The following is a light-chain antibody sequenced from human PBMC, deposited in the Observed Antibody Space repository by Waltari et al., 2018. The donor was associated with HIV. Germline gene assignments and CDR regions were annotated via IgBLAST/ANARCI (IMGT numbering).Light chain of an antibody. CDR2: SDN. Sequence: QSVLTQPPSASGTPGQRVTISCSGSDSNIGINAVNWYQQFPGTAPKLLIYSDNQRPSGVPARFSGSKSGTSASLAISGLQSEDEANYYCAAWDDSLTGWVFGGGTKLTVL. CDR3: AAWDDSLTGWV. V-gene: IGLV1-44*01. CDR1: DSNIGINA. J-gene: IGLJ3*02.